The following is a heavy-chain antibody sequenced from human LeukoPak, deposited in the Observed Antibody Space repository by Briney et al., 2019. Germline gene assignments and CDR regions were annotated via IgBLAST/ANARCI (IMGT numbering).Heavy chain of an antibody. CDR1: GGTFSSYA. CDR3: ARDNGAYYYDSSGYPGI. J-gene: IGHJ3*02. V-gene: IGHV1-69*05. CDR2: IIPIFGTA. D-gene: IGHD3-22*01. Sequence: SVKVSCKASGGTFSSYAISWVRQAPGQGLEWMGRIIPIFGTANYAQKFQGRVTITTDESTSTAYMELSSLRSEDTAVYYCARDNGAYYYDSSGYPGIWGQGTMVTVS.